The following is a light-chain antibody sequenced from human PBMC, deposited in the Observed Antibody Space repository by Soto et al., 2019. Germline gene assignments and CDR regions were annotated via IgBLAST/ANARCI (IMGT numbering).Light chain of an antibody. CDR1: QSVSSY. CDR3: QQRSNWPLT. J-gene: IGKJ4*01. V-gene: IGKV3-11*01. CDR2: DAS. Sequence: EIVLTQSPATLSLSPGERATLSCRASQSVSSYLAWYQQKPGQAPRLLIYDASNRATGIPARFSGIGSGTDFTLTISSLVPEDFAVYYCQQRSNWPLTFGGGTKVEIK.